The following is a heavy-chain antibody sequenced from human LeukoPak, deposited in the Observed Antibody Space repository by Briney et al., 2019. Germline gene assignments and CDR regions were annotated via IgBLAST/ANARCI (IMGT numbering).Heavy chain of an antibody. V-gene: IGHV3-48*02. J-gene: IGHJ4*02. Sequence: GGSLRLSCAASGFTFSSYSMNWVRQAPGKGLEWVSYISSSSGTINCADSVKGRFTISRDNARNSLYLRVDSLRDEDTAVYYCARGMTVAGTYFDYWGQGTLVTVSS. CDR1: GFTFSSYS. CDR2: ISSSSGTI. CDR3: ARGMTVAGTYFDY. D-gene: IGHD6-19*01.